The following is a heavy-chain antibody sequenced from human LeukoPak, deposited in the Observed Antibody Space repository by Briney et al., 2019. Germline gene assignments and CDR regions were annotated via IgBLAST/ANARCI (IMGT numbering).Heavy chain of an antibody. J-gene: IGHJ4*02. V-gene: IGHV3-15*01. CDR1: GFSFSNSY. Sequence: PGRSLRLSCAASGFSFSNSYMTWVRQAPGKGLEWVGRIKTKTEGETIHYAAPVKGRFTISRDDSKDTLYLQMNSLKTEDTAVYYCTTGLRWSQPIDYWGQGSLVTVSS. D-gene: IGHD4-17*01. CDR2: IKTKTEGETI. CDR3: TTGLRWSQPIDY.